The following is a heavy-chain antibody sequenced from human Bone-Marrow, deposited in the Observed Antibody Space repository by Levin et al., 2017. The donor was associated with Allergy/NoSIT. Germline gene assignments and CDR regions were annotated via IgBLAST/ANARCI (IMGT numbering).Heavy chain of an antibody. V-gene: IGHV1-2*06. D-gene: IGHD2-2*01. J-gene: IGHJ5*02. CDR2: INPNSGGT. CDR3: ARAVLVVPAAKGWFDP. CDR1: GYTFTGYY. Sequence: GASVKVSCKASGYTFTGYYMHWVRQAPGQGLEWMGRINPNSGGTNYAQKFQGRVTMTRDTSISTAYMELSRLRSDDTAVYYCARAVLVVPAAKGWFDPWGQGTLVTVSS.